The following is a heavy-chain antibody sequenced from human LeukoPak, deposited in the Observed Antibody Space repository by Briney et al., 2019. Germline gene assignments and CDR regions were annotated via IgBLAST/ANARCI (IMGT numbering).Heavy chain of an antibody. CDR3: TRDSTSREFDL. J-gene: IGHJ2*01. V-gene: IGHV3-33*01. D-gene: IGHD6-6*01. CDR2: VWYDGNNK. Sequence: GGSLRLSCAASGFTFSGYGMHWVRQAPGKGLEWVAVVWYDGNNKYYADSVKGRFTISRDNTKNMLYLQMSSLRAEDTAVYYCTRDSTSREFDLWGRGTLVTVSS. CDR1: GFTFSGYG.